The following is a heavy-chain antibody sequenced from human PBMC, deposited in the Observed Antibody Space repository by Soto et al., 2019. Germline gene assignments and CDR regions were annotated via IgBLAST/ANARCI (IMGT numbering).Heavy chain of an antibody. J-gene: IGHJ3*02. D-gene: IGHD3-10*01. CDR3: ARRSLQRDLGGADAFDI. CDR1: GGTFSSYA. CDR2: IIPIFGTA. Sequence: QVQLVQSGAEVKKPGSSVKVSCKASGGTFSSYAISWVRQAPGQGLEWMGGIIPIFGTANYAQKFQGRVTITADESTSTAYMELSSLRSEDTAVYYCARRSLQRDLGGADAFDIWGQGTMVTVSS. V-gene: IGHV1-69*12.